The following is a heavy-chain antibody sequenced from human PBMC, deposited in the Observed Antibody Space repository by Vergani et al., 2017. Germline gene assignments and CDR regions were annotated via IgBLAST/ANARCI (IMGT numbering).Heavy chain of an antibody. CDR1: GFTFSSYA. V-gene: IGHV3-23*01. CDR2: ISGSGGST. CDR3: NTPTDYDPLLMDV. J-gene: IGHJ6*02. D-gene: IGHD3-22*01. Sequence: EVQLLESGGGLVQPGGSLRLSCAASGFTFSSYAMSWVRQAPGKGLEWVSAISGSGGSTYYADSVKGRFTISRDNSKNTQYLQMNSLRAEDTAVYYCNTPTDYDPLLMDVWGQGTTVTVSS.